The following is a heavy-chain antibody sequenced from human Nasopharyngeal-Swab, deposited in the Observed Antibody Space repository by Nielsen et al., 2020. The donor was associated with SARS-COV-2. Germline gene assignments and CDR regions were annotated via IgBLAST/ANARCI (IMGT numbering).Heavy chain of an antibody. D-gene: IGHD3-9*01. CDR1: GYTFTSYG. CDR3: ARQKILTAYLGNWFDP. J-gene: IGHJ5*02. CDR2: ISAYNGNT. V-gene: IGHV1-18*01. Sequence: ASVNVSCKASGYTFTSYGISWVRQASGQGLEWMGWISAYNGNTNYAQKLQGRVTMTTDTSTSIAYMELRSLRSDDTAVYYCARQKILTAYLGNWFDPWGQGTLVTVSS.